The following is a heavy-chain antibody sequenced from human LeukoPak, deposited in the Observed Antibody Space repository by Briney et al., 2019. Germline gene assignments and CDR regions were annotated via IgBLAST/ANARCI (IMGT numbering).Heavy chain of an antibody. V-gene: IGHV3-74*01. Sequence: TGGSLRLSCEASGFSLSNHWMHWVRQAPGRGLVWVAHIDPDGSVANYGDSVKGRFTISRDHAKNTLYLQMDSLRAEDTAVYYCARELGRGGSAFDVWGKGTMVTVSS. J-gene: IGHJ3*01. CDR2: IDPDGSVA. CDR3: ARELGRGGSAFDV. CDR1: GFSLSNHW. D-gene: IGHD3-16*01.